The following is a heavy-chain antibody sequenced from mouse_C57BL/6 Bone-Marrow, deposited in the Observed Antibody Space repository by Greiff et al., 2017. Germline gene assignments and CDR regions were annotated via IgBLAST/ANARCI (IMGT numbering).Heavy chain of an antibody. CDR3: ARRYYGSSPYYAMDY. CDR2: INPYNGDT. V-gene: IGHV1-20*01. D-gene: IGHD1-1*01. CDR1: GYSFTGYF. J-gene: IGHJ4*01. Sequence: VQLKESGPELVKPGDSVKISCKASGYSFTGYFMNWVMQSHGKSLEWIGRINPYNGDTFYNQKFKGKATLTVDKSSSTAHMELRSLTSEDSAVYYCARRYYGSSPYYAMDYWGQGTSVTVSS.